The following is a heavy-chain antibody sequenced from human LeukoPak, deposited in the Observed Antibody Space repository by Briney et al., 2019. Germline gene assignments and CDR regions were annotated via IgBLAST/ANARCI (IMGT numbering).Heavy chain of an antibody. D-gene: IGHD3-3*01. CDR3: SLRLRFPGFDP. V-gene: IGHV1-69*01. J-gene: IGHJ5*02. CDR1: GGTFSSYA. Sequence: SVEVSCKASGGTFSSYAISWVRQAPGQGLEWMGGIIPIFGTANYAQKFQGRVTITADESTSTAYMELSSLRSEDTAVYYCSLRLRFPGFDPWGQGTLVTVSS. CDR2: IIPIFGTA.